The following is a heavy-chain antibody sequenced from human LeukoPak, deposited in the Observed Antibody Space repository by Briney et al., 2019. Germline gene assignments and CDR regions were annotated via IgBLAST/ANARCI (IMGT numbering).Heavy chain of an antibody. Sequence: ASVKVSCKASGGTFSSYAISWVRQAPGQGLEWMGRIIPILGIANYAQKFQGRVTITADKSTSTAYMELSSLRSEDTAVYYCARERSVYYYYGMDVWGHGTTVTVSS. CDR3: ARERSVYYYYGMDV. V-gene: IGHV1-69*04. CDR2: IIPILGIA. CDR1: GGTFSSYA. J-gene: IGHJ6*02.